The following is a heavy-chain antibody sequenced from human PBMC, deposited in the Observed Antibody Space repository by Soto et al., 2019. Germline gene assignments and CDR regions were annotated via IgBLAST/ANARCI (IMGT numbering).Heavy chain of an antibody. J-gene: IGHJ4*02. D-gene: IGHD3-10*01. CDR3: ATSYGSGYRAFDF. V-gene: IGHV1-69*04. CDR1: GDTFNFYS. CDR2: VNPILSMS. Sequence: QVQLVQSGAEVKRPGSSVKVSCKASGDTFNFYSINWVRQAPGLGLEWMGRVNPILSMSNYAQRFQGRVTMTEDKSTSTAYMELSGLRSEDTAIYYCATSYGSGYRAFDFWGQGALVTVSS.